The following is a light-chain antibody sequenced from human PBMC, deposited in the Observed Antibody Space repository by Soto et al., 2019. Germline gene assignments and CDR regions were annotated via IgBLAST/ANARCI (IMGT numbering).Light chain of an antibody. CDR1: QSLSSTY. J-gene: IGKJ1*01. Sequence: EIVLTQSPGTLSLSPGERATLSCWASQSLSSTYLAWYQQKLGQAPRLLIYAASSRATGIPDRFSGSGSGTDFTLTISRLEPEDFAVYYCQQYGTSPRTLGQGTKVEIK. V-gene: IGKV3-20*01. CDR2: AAS. CDR3: QQYGTSPRT.